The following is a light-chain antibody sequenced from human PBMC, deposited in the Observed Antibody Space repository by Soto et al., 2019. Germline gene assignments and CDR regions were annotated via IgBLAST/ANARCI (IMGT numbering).Light chain of an antibody. V-gene: IGKV3-15*01. CDR3: HQYNGWPRT. Sequence: EIVMTQSPATLSVSAGERVTLSCRASQSISSSLAWYQQKPGQAPSLLFHGASTRASGVPARFSGSGSGTEFTLTISSLQSEDFAVYYCHQYNGWPRTFGQGTKVEI. J-gene: IGKJ1*01. CDR2: GAS. CDR1: QSISSS.